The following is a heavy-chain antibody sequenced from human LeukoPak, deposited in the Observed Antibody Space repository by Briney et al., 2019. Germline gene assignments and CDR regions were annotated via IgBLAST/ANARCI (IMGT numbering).Heavy chain of an antibody. CDR3: ARDSRGVHDPRPYYFDY. D-gene: IGHD1-1*01. CDR1: GFTFSSYS. V-gene: IGHV3-48*01. CDR2: ISSSSSTI. Sequence: GGSLRLSCAASGFTFSSYSMNWVRQAPGKGLEWVSYISSSSSTIYYADSVKGRFTISRDNAKNSLYLQMNSLRAEDTAVYYCARDSRGVHDPRPYYFDYWGQGTLVTVSS. J-gene: IGHJ4*02.